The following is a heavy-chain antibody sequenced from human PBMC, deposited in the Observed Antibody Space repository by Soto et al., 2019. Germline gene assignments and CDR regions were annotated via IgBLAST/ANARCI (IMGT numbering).Heavy chain of an antibody. J-gene: IGHJ4*02. CDR1: GFTFTSSW. V-gene: IGHV3-23*01. CDR3: AKDRSRWLEPDDEFDY. D-gene: IGHD6-19*01. Sequence: GGSLRLSCVASGFTFTSSWMSWVRQAPGMGMEWVSNIRGSGGNTYYVDSVKGRFTISRDNSKNTLYLQMNSLRAEDTAVYYCAKDRSRWLEPDDEFDYWGQGTLDTVSA. CDR2: IRGSGGNT.